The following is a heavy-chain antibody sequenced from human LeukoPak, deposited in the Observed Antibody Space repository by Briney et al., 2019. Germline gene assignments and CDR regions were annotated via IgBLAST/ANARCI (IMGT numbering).Heavy chain of an antibody. CDR1: GYMFNTYY. V-gene: IGHV3-11*04. D-gene: IGHD3-3*01. J-gene: IGHJ6*03. CDR2: ISHTGSTI. CDR3: ARFTFFGVAPINHYCMDV. Sequence: PGGSLRLSCTASGYMFNTYYMSWIRQSPEKGLEWLSYISHTGSTIYYADSVKGRFTISRDNTKNSLYLQMNSLRAGDTAVYYCARFTFFGVAPINHYCMDVWGKGTTVTVSS.